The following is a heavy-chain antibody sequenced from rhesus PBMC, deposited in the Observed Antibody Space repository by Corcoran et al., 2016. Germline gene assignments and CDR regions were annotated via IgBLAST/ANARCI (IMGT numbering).Heavy chain of an antibody. CDR1: GGSISDDYY. V-gene: IGHV4-106*01. Sequence: QVQLQESGPGLVKPSETLSLTCAVSGGSISDDYYWSWIRQPPGKGLEWIGYIYGSGGGTNYNPSLKNRVTISIDTSKNQFSRKLSSVTAADTAVYYCARDRIGIAAAGPPQYYFDYWGQGVLVTVSS. D-gene: IGHD6S26*01. CDR3: ARDRIGIAAAGPPQYYFDY. J-gene: IGHJ4*01. CDR2: IYGSGGGT.